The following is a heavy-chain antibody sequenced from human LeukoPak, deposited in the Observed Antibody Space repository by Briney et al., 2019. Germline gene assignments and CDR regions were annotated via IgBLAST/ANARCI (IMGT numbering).Heavy chain of an antibody. CDR2: IYYSGST. CDR3: AREDYYYYYMDV. J-gene: IGHJ6*03. Sequence: SETLSLTCTVSGGSISSYYWSWIRQPPGKGLEWIGYIYYSGSTNYNPSLKSRITISVGTSKNQFSLKLSSVTAADTAVYYCAREDYYYYYMDVWGKGTTVTVSS. CDR1: GGSISSYY. V-gene: IGHV4-59*01.